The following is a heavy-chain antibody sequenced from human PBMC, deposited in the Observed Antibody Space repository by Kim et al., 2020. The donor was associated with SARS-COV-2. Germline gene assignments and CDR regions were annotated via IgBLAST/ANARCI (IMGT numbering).Heavy chain of an antibody. CDR3: ARHPGDGAPPDY. D-gene: IGHD2-21*01. Sequence: SETLSLTCTVSGGSISSSSYYWGWIRQPPGKGLEWIGSIYYSGSTYYNPSLKSRVTISVDTSKNQFSLKLSSVTAADTAVYYCARHPGDGAPPDYWGQGTLVTVSS. J-gene: IGHJ4*02. CDR2: IYYSGST. V-gene: IGHV4-39*01. CDR1: GGSISSSSYY.